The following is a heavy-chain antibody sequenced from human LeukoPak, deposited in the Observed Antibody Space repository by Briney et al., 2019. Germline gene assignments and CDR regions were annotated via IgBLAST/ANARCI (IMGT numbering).Heavy chain of an antibody. CDR1: GFTFGNYG. CDR2: ISYDGNNK. D-gene: IGHD2-15*01. CDR3: AKGVDYCSGGSRPADY. V-gene: IGHV3-30*18. J-gene: IGHJ4*02. Sequence: PGRSLRLSCAASGFTFGNYGIHWVRQAPGKGLEWVAVISYDGNNKYYADSVKGRFTISRDNSKNTLFLQMNSLRAEDTAVYYCAKGVDYCSGGSRPADYWGPGTLVTVSS.